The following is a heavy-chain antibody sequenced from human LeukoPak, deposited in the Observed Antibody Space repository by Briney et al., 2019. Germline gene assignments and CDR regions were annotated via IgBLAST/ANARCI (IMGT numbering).Heavy chain of an antibody. CDR2: IYTSGST. J-gene: IGHJ3*02. V-gene: IGHV4-4*07. Sequence: SEPLSLTCTVSGDSISSYYWSWIRQPAGKGLEWIGRIYTSGSTNYNPSLKSRVTMSVDTSKNQFSLKLSSVTAADTAVYYCARDYDILTGYYGGDAFDIWGQGTMVTVSS. CDR1: GDSISSYY. D-gene: IGHD3-9*01. CDR3: ARDYDILTGYYGGDAFDI.